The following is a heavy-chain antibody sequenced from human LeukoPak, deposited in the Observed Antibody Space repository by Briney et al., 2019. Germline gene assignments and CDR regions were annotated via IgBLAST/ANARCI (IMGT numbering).Heavy chain of an antibody. V-gene: IGHV3-23*01. CDR3: AKAPVTSCRGAFCYPFDS. J-gene: IGHJ4*02. CDR1: GFSLRSYA. CDR2: TSSSDAGK. D-gene: IGHD2-15*01. Sequence: PGGSLRLSCTVSGFSLRSYALSWVRRAPGKGLEWVSATSSSDAGKYYADSVRGRFTISRDNSRNTMYLQMNSLRVEDAAVYYCAKAPVTSCRGAFCYPFDSWGQGTLVTVSS.